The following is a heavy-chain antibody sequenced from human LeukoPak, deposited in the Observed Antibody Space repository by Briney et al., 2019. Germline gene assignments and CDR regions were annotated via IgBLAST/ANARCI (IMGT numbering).Heavy chain of an antibody. CDR2: IIPIFGTA. CDR3: ARVDYGDLALGY. V-gene: IGHV1-69*13. Sequence: SVKVSCKASGGTFSSYAISWVRQAPGQGLEWMGGIIPIFGTANYAQKFQGRVTITADESTSTAYMELSSLRSEDTAVYYCARVDYGDLALGYWGQGTLVTVSS. D-gene: IGHD4-17*01. J-gene: IGHJ4*02. CDR1: GGTFSSYA.